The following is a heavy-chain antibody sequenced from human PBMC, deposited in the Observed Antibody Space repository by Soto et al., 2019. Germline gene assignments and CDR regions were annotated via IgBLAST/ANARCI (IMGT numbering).Heavy chain of an antibody. CDR1: GFTFSSYS. J-gene: IGHJ4*02. V-gene: IGHV3-21*01. CDR3: ARDSASRQQLDY. Sequence: GGSLRLSCAASGFTFSSYSMNWVRQAPGKGLEWVSSISSSSSYIYYADSVKGRFTISRDNAKNSLYLQMNSLRAEDTAVYYCARDSASRQQLDYWGQGTLVTVSS. D-gene: IGHD6-13*01. CDR2: ISSSSSYI.